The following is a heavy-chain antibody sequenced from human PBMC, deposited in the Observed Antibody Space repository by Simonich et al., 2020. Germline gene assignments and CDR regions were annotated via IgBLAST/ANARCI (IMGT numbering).Heavy chain of an antibody. J-gene: IGHJ1*01. CDR1: GFTFGVFA. V-gene: IGHV3-9*01. D-gene: IGHD6-13*01. Sequence: EVQLVESGGGLVQPGGSLRLSCAASGFTFGVFARHWVRKAPGKGLEGVSGISWNSGSIGYADSVKGRFTISRDNAKNSLYLQMNSLRAEDTALYYCAKDIAAAGAEYFQHWGQGTLVTVSS. CDR2: ISWNSGSI. CDR3: AKDIAAAGAEYFQH.